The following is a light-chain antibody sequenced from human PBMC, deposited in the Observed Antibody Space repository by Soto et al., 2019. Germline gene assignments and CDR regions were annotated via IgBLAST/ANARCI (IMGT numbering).Light chain of an antibody. Sequence: QSALTQPASVSGSPGQSITISCTGTSSDIGGYNYVSWYQQLPGKVPKLIIYDVSNRPSGVSDRFSGPKSGNAASLTISGLQAEDEAYYYSRSYTSTSTLYVLGTGTKLTVL. CDR3: RSYTSTSTLYV. J-gene: IGLJ1*01. CDR1: SSDIGGYNY. CDR2: DVS. V-gene: IGLV2-14*03.